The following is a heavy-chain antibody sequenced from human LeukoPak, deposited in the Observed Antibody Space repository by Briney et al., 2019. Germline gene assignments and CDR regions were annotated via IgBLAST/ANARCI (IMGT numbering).Heavy chain of an antibody. D-gene: IGHD3-10*01. Sequence: GGSLRLSCAASGFTFSGSALHWVRQASGKGLEWVGRIRRTANGYATAYAALVKGRCTISKDDSKNTAYLQMDSLKTEDTAVYYCTGNYYGSGSYADFDYWGQGTLVTVSS. CDR1: GFTFSGSA. CDR3: TGNYYGSGSYADFDY. V-gene: IGHV3-73*01. CDR2: IRRTANGYAT. J-gene: IGHJ4*02.